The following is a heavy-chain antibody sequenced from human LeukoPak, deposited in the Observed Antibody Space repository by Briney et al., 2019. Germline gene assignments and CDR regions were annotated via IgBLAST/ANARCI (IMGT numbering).Heavy chain of an antibody. CDR1: GYRFTSYW. CDR2: IYPGDPDT. CDR3: ARLQVTSGTSGWFDP. Sequence: GESLKISCKGSGYRFTSYWIAWVRQMPGKGLEWMGIIYPGDPDTRYSPSFQGQIAISADKSISTAYLQWSTLKASDTAMYYCARLQVTSGTSGWFDPWGQGTLVTVSS. J-gene: IGHJ5*02. D-gene: IGHD6-13*01. V-gene: IGHV5-51*01.